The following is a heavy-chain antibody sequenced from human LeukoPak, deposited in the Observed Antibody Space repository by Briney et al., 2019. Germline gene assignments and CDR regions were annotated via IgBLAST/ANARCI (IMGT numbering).Heavy chain of an antibody. CDR2: INHSGST. Sequence: SETLSLTCAVYGGSFSGYYWSRIRQPPGKGLEWIGEINHSGSTNYDPSLKSRVTISVDTSKNQFSLKLSSVTAADTAVYYCARGPHTGVNYYDSSGYYYWGQGTLVTVSS. CDR3: ARGPHTGVNYYDSSGYYY. CDR1: GGSFSGYY. D-gene: IGHD3-22*01. V-gene: IGHV4-34*01. J-gene: IGHJ4*02.